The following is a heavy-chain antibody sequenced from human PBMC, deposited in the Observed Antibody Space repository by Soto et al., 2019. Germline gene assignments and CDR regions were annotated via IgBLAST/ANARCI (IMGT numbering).Heavy chain of an antibody. CDR3: ARDQSSGWHNWFDP. Sequence: VASVKVSCKASGYTFTSYGISWVRQAPGQGLEWMGWISAYNGNTNYAQKLQGRVTMTTDTSTSTAYMELRSLRSDDTAAYYCARDQSSGWHNWFDPWGQGTLVTVSS. CDR1: GYTFTSYG. J-gene: IGHJ5*02. D-gene: IGHD6-19*01. V-gene: IGHV1-18*04. CDR2: ISAYNGNT.